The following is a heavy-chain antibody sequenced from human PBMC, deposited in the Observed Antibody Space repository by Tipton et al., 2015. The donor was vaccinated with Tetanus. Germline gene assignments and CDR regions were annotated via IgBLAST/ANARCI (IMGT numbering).Heavy chain of an antibody. CDR1: GGSISTTDSY. D-gene: IGHD5-24*01. V-gene: IGHV4-39*01. CDR2: IYGGNT. Sequence: LSLTCTVSGGSISTTDSYWGWIRQPPGKGLEWIALIYGGNTYYDPSLKSRVGISLDTSKNQFSLKLTSVTAADTAIYYCARRNYPYYFDYWGQGILVTVSS. J-gene: IGHJ4*02. CDR3: ARRNYPYYFDY.